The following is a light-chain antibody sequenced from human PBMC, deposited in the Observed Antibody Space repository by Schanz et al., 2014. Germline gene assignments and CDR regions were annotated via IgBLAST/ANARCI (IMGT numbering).Light chain of an antibody. V-gene: IGKV4-1*01. CDR1: RSVLYSSNNKNY. Sequence: DIVMTQSPDSLAVSLGERATINCRSSRSVLYSSNNKNYLAWYQQKPGQPPKLLIYWASTRESGVPDRFSGGGSGTDFTLTISRLEPEDFAVYYCQHYSLSPLFGQGTKVDI. J-gene: IGKJ1*01. CDR2: WAS. CDR3: QHYSLSPL.